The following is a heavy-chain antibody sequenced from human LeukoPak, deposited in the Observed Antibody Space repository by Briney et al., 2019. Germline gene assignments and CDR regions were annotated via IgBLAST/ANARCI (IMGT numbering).Heavy chain of an antibody. CDR2: TYYRSKWYN. D-gene: IGHD3-10*01. J-gene: IGHJ6*03. CDR3: ARVLYYYGSGSYSPQTYYYYMDV. V-gene: IGHV6-1*01. Sequence: SQTLSLTCAISGDSVSSNSAAWNWIRQSPSRGLEWLGRTYYRSKWYNDYAVSVKSRITINPDTSKNQFSLQLNSVTPEDTAVYYCARVLYYYGSGSYSPQTYYYYMDVWGKGTTVTVSS. CDR1: GDSVSSNSAA.